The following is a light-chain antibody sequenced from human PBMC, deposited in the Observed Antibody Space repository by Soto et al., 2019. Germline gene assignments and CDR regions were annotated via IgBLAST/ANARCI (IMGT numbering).Light chain of an antibody. V-gene: IGKV1-39*01. CDR3: QQSASAPRT. CDR2: GAS. CDR1: QSITRY. Sequence: DIQMTQSPSSLSASVGDRVTITCRASQSITRYLNWYQQKPGKAPRLLICGASSLQSGVPSRFSGSGSGTDFTLTISSLQPEDFATYYCQQSASAPRTCGQGTKVEIK. J-gene: IGKJ1*01.